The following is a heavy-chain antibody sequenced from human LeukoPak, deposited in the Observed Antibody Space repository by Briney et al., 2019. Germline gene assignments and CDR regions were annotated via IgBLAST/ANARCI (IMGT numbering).Heavy chain of an antibody. V-gene: IGHV3-48*02. D-gene: IGHD2-2*01. CDR1: AFTFSTYT. J-gene: IGHJ4*02. CDR2: ISTSGGTI. CDR3: ASSVVGGY. Sequence: GGSLRLSCVASAFTFSTYTMNWVRQAPGKGLEWISYISTSGGTIYYADSVKGRFTMSRDNAKNSLYLQMNSLRDEDTAVYYCASSVVGGYWGQGTLATVSS.